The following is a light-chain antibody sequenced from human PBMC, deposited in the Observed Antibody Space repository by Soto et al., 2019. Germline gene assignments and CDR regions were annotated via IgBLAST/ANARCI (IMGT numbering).Light chain of an antibody. CDR3: PQYGFFPLT. CDR2: KAS. V-gene: IGKV1-5*03. CDR1: QTISSW. Sequence: DIRMTQSPSTLSASVGDRVTITCRASQTISSWLAWYQQKPGKAPKLLMEKASSLESGVPPRYSGSGSGTEFNLTLSSLQPDDFATYYCPQYGFFPLTFSGGTKVEIK. J-gene: IGKJ4*01.